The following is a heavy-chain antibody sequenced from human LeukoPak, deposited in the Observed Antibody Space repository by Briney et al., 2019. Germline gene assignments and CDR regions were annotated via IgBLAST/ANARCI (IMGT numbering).Heavy chain of an antibody. Sequence: PSETLSLTCAVYGVSLRGYYWSWIRQSPEKGREWVGEISHEGDSIYNPSLKSRLTLSVDMSKNQFSLKLRSVTAADTAVYYCARGRNYVSDYYFDVWGKGTTVIVSS. CDR1: GVSLRGYY. CDR2: ISHEGDS. CDR3: ARGRNYVSDYYFDV. V-gene: IGHV4-34*01. D-gene: IGHD1-7*01. J-gene: IGHJ6*03.